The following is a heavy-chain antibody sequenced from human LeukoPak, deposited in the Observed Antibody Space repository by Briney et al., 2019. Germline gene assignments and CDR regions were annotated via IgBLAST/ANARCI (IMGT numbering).Heavy chain of an antibody. V-gene: IGHV3-53*01. Sequence: QTGGSLRLSCAASGFTVSSDYMSWVRQAPGKGLEWVSVIYSGGSTYYADSVKGRFISSRDNTKNSLYLQMNSLRAEDTAIYYCARDLRIVSGSYLDYWGQGTLVTVSS. CDR1: GFTVSSDY. CDR2: IYSGGST. J-gene: IGHJ4*02. CDR3: ARDLRIVSGSYLDY. D-gene: IGHD1-26*01.